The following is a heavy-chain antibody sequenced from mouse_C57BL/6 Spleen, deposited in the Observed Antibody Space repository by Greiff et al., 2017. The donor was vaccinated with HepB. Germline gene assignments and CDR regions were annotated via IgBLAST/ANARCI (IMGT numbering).Heavy chain of an antibody. CDR3: ARRVDFDY. CDR2: IDPSDSYT. Sequence: QVQLQQPGAELVRPGTSVKLSCKASGYTFTSYWMHWVKQRPGQGLEWIGVIDPSDSYTNYNQKFKGKATLTVDTSSSTAYMQLSRLTSEDSAVYYCARRVDFDYWGQGTTLTVSS. D-gene: IGHD1-1*01. CDR1: GYTFTSYW. J-gene: IGHJ2*01. V-gene: IGHV1-59*01.